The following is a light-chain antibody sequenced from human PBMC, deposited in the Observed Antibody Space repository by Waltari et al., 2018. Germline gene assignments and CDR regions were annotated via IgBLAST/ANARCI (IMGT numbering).Light chain of an antibody. CDR1: SGRIASNY. V-gene: IGLV6-57*03. CDR3: QSYDRSTVI. J-gene: IGLJ2*01. CDR2: EDN. Sequence: NFILTQPHSVSESPGKTITISCTRSSGRIASNYVQLYRQRPGSAPTTLINEDNQRASGVPYRFSGSIDYSSNSAFLTISTLKTEDEADYYCQSYDRSTVIFGGGTKLTVL.